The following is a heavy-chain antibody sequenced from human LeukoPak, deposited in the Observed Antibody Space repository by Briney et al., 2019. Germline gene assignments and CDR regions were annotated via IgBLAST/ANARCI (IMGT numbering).Heavy chain of an antibody. D-gene: IGHD2-15*01. CDR3: ARLLEEAYHYGMDV. Sequence: SVKVSCKASGGTFSSYAISWVRQAPGQGLEWKGGTIPIFGTANYAQKFQGRVTITADESTSTAYMELSSLRSEDTAVYYCARLLEEAYHYGMDVWGKGTTVTVSS. CDR2: TIPIFGTA. J-gene: IGHJ6*04. V-gene: IGHV1-69*01. CDR1: GGTFSSYA.